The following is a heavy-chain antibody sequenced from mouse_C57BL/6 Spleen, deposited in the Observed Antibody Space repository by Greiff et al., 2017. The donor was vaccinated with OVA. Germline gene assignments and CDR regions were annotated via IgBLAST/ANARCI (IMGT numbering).Heavy chain of an antibody. Sequence: VQLKESGGGLVKPGGSLKLSCAASGFTFSDYGMHWVRQAPEKGLEWVAYISSGSSTIYYADTVKGRFTISRDNAKNTLFLQMTSLRSEDTAMYYCARNSGWYRGFAYWGQGTLVTVSA. D-gene: IGHD1-1*02. V-gene: IGHV5-17*01. CDR1: GFTFSDYG. J-gene: IGHJ3*01. CDR2: ISSGSSTI. CDR3: ARNSGWYRGFAY.